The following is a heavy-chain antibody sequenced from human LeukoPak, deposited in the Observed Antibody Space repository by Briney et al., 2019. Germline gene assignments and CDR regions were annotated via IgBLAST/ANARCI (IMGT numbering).Heavy chain of an antibody. D-gene: IGHD3-16*01. CDR3: ATQRGSYLWGTDFDY. CDR1: GHTSTGYY. V-gene: IGHV1-2*02. CDR2: INPNSGDT. Sequence: ASVKVSCKASGHTSTGYYMHWVRQAPGQGLEWMGWINPNSGDTKYSQKFQGRVTMTRDTSIRTAYMELTRLRSDDTAVYYCATQRGSYLWGTDFDYWGQGTLVTVSS. J-gene: IGHJ4*02.